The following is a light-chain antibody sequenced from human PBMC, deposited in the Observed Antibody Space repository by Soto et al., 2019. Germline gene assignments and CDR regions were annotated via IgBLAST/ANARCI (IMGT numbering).Light chain of an antibody. J-gene: IGLJ2*01. CDR2: EVS. CDR1: SSDIGGSNY. Sequence: QSALTQPASVSGSPGQSITISCTGTSSDIGGSNYVSWHQQHPGKAPKVVIYEVSNRPSGVSNRFSGSKSGNTASLTISGLQAEDEADYYCCSYAGSSTYVVFGGGTQLTVL. V-gene: IGLV2-23*02. CDR3: CSYAGSSTYVV.